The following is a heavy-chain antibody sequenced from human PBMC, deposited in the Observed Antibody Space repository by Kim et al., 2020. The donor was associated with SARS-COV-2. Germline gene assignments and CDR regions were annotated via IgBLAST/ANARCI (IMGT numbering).Heavy chain of an antibody. CDR3: ARGYSYGSGLYYFDY. CDR1: GGSISNHY. CDR2: QLYSGRS. V-gene: IGHV4-59*08. J-gene: IGHJ4*02. D-gene: IGHD5-18*01. Sequence: SETLSLTCTVSGGSISNHYWTWIRQSPGKGLEWIGYQLYSGRSHYDASLKSRVTMSLDTSKNQFSLKLSSVTAADTAVYYCARGYSYGSGLYYFDYWGQGTLVTVSS.